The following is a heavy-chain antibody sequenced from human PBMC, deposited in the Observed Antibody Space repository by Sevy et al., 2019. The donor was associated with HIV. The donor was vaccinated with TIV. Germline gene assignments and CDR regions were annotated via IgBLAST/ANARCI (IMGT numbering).Heavy chain of an antibody. Sequence: GGSLRLSCAASGFTFSSYSMNWVRQAPGKGLEWVSYISSSCSTIYYADSVKGRFTISRDNAKNSLYLQMNSLRDEDTAVYYCARRDIVVVPAAMTLERPYYYYYYMDVWGKGTTVTVSS. V-gene: IGHV3-48*02. D-gene: IGHD2-2*01. CDR3: ARRDIVVVPAAMTLERPYYYYYYMDV. CDR2: ISSSCSTI. J-gene: IGHJ6*03. CDR1: GFTFSSYS.